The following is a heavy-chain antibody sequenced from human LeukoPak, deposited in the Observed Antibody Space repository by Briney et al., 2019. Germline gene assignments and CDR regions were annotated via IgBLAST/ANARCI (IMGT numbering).Heavy chain of an antibody. CDR3: AKERKLLPFDC. V-gene: IGHV3-30*02. D-gene: IGHD4-23*01. Sequence: GGSLRLSCAASGFTFATYGMHWVRLAPGKGLEWVAFIQNDEIDKFYADSVRGRFTVSRDNSKNTLYLQMDSLRPEDTAVYYCAKERKLLPFDCWGQGTPVTVSS. CDR1: GFTFATYG. CDR2: IQNDEIDK. J-gene: IGHJ4*02.